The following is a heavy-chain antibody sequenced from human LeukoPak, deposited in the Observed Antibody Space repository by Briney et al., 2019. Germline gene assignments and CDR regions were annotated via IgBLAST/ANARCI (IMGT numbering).Heavy chain of an antibody. D-gene: IGHD6-19*01. CDR3: ARAQYSSGWYYYYYMDV. CDR1: GGSISSYY. J-gene: IGHJ6*03. CDR2: IYYSGST. V-gene: IGHV4-59*08. Sequence: SETLSLTCTVSGGSISSYYWSWIRQPPGKGLEWIGYIYYSGSTNYNPSLKSRVTISVDTSKNQFSLKLSSVTAADTAVYYCARAQYSSGWYYYYYMDVWGKGTTVTVSS.